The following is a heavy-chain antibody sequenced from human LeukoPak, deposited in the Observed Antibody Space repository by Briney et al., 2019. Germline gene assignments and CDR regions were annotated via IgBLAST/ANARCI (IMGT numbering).Heavy chain of an antibody. CDR1: GFTFSSYA. Sequence: GGSLRLSCAASGFTFSSYAMHWVRQAPGKGLEWVSGISWNSGSIGYADSVKGRFTISRDNAKNSLYLQMNSLRAEDMALYYCAKDIGALYCSGGSCSGAFDIWGQGTMVTVSS. CDR3: AKDIGALYCSGGSCSGAFDI. CDR2: ISWNSGSI. V-gene: IGHV3-9*03. J-gene: IGHJ3*02. D-gene: IGHD2-15*01.